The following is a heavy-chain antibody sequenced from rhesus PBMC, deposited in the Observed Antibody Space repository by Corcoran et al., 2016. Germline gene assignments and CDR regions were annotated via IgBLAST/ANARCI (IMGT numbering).Heavy chain of an antibody. D-gene: IGHD1-20*01. CDR1: GFSLRTSGLG. J-gene: IGHJ4*01. Sequence: QVTLKESGPALVTPTQTLTLTCTFSGFSLRTSGLGINWIRQPPGKALEWLASVYWDDDKGYTTSLKSRLTISKDTSKNQVVLTMTNMDPVDTATYYCARRDVWNNGIIDYWGQGVLVTVSS. CDR2: VYWDDDK. V-gene: IGHV2S1*01. CDR3: ARRDVWNNGIIDY.